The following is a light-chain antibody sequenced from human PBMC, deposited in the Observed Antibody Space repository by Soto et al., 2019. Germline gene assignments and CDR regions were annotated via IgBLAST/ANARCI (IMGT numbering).Light chain of an antibody. J-gene: IGKJ1*01. Sequence: DIQMTQCPSSLSASVGDRVTITCRASQSISSYLNWYQQKPGKAPKLLIYAASSLQSGVPSRFSGSGSGTDFTLTISSLQPEDFATYYCQQSYSTLRTFGQGTKV. CDR3: QQSYSTLRT. CDR1: QSISSY. CDR2: AAS. V-gene: IGKV1-39*01.